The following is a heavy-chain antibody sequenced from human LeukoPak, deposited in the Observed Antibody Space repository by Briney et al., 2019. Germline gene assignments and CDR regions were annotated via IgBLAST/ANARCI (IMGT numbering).Heavy chain of an antibody. Sequence: PSQALSLTCTVSGGSISSGSYYWSWIRQPAGKGLEWIGRIYTNGHTNYNPSLKSRVTISADTSKNQFSLKLSSVTAADTAVYYCARDQGIAAGDWYFDLWGRGTLVTVSS. CDR3: ARDQGIAAGDWYFDL. J-gene: IGHJ2*01. CDR2: IYTNGHT. V-gene: IGHV4-61*02. CDR1: GGSISSGSYY. D-gene: IGHD6-13*01.